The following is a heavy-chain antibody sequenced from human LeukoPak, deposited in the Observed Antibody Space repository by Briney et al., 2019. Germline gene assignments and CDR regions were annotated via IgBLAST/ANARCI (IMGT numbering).Heavy chain of an antibody. CDR2: INPNSGGT. CDR1: GYTFTGYY. V-gene: IGHV1-2*02. J-gene: IGHJ4*02. Sequence: GASVKVSCKASGYTFTGYYMHWVRQAPGQGLEWMGWINPNSGGTNYAQKFQGRVTMTRDTSISTAYMELSRLRSDDTAAYYCARDQGSSSWYNPNFDYWGQGTLVTVSS. CDR3: ARDQGSSSWYNPNFDY. D-gene: IGHD6-13*01.